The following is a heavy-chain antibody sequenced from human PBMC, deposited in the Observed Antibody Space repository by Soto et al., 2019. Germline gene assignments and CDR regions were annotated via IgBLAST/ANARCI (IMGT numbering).Heavy chain of an antibody. CDR2: IYYSGST. Sequence: QVQLQESGPGLVKPSETLSLTCTVSGGSVSSGSYYWSWIRQPPGKELEWIGYIYYSGSTNYNPTLKSRVTISVDTSKNQFSLKLSSVTAADTAVYYCARNSPRGYSYGFDYWGQGTLVTVSS. V-gene: IGHV4-61*01. CDR3: ARNSPRGYSYGFDY. D-gene: IGHD5-18*01. J-gene: IGHJ4*02. CDR1: GGSVSSGSYY.